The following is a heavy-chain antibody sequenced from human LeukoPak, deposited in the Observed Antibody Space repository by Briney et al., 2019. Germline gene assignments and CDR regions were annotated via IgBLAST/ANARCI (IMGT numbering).Heavy chain of an antibody. Sequence: GGSLRLSCAASGFTFSSYAMSWVRQAPGKGLEWVSVIYSGGTTNHADSVKGRFTVSRDNSKNTLYLQMNSLRAEDTAVYFCARGSSRAFDYWGQETLVTVSS. CDR2: IYSGGTT. D-gene: IGHD2-2*01. V-gene: IGHV3-53*01. J-gene: IGHJ4*02. CDR3: ARGSSRAFDY. CDR1: GFTFSSYA.